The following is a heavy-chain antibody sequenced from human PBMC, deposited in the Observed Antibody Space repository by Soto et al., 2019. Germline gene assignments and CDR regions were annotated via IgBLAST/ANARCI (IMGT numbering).Heavy chain of an antibody. CDR3: ARAVAVPADFDY. V-gene: IGHV1-3*05. D-gene: IGHD6-19*01. CDR2: MNAGNGNT. CDR1: GYTFTGYA. J-gene: IGHJ4*02. Sequence: QVQLVQSGAEEKKPGASVKVSCKASGYTFTGYAMHWVRQAPGQRLEWMGWMNAGNGNTKYSQKFQGRVTITRDTSASTAYMELSSLRSEDTALYYCARAVAVPADFDYWGQGTLVTVSP.